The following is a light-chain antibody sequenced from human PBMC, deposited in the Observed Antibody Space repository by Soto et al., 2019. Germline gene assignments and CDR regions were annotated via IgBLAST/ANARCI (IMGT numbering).Light chain of an antibody. CDR3: AAWDVSLSAV. V-gene: IGLV1-47*01. J-gene: IGLJ3*02. Sequence: QSVLTQPPSASGTPGQRVTISCSRSSSNIGSKFVYWYQQLPGTAPKLLIYRDDQRPSGVPDRFSGSKSGTSASLAISGLRSEDEGDYYCAAWDVSLSAVFGGGTQLTVL. CDR1: SSNIGSKF. CDR2: RDD.